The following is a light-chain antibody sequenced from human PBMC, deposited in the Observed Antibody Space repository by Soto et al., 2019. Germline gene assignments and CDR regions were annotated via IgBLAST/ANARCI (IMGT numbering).Light chain of an antibody. CDR1: SGHSSYI. V-gene: IGLV4-60*02. J-gene: IGLJ3*02. Sequence: QSVLTQSSSASASLGSSVKLTCTLSSGHSSYIIAWHQQQPGKAPRYLMKLEGSGSYNKGSGVPDRFSGSSSGAVRYLTISNLQFEDEADYYCETWDFNTRVFGGGTKLTVL. CDR2: LEGSGSY. CDR3: ETWDFNTRV.